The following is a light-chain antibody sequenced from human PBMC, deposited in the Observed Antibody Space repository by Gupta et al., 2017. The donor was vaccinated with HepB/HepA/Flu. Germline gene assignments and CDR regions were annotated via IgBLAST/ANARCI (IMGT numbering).Light chain of an antibody. Sequence: DILMTQSPSSGSAAVGDRVTFTCRASQGISNWLAWYQQKPGKAPKLLIYAASTLQSGVPSRFSGAGSGTDFTLTISSLQPEDFATYYCQQANSFPYTFGQGTKLEIK. V-gene: IGKV1-12*01. CDR2: AAS. CDR3: QQANSFPYT. CDR1: QGISNW. J-gene: IGKJ2*01.